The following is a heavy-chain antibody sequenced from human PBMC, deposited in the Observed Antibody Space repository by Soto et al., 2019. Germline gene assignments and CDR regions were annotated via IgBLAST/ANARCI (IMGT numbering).Heavy chain of an antibody. V-gene: IGHV3-33*01. CDR2: IWYDGSNK. J-gene: IGHJ6*02. CDR3: ARDLGIVGATEYYYGMDV. Sequence: AGGSLRLSCAASGFTFSSYGMHWVRQAPGKGLEWVAVIWYDGSNKYYADSVKGRFTISRDNSKNTLYLQMNSLRAEDTAVYYCARDLGIVGATEYYYGMDVWGQGTTVTVSS. CDR1: GFTFSSYG. D-gene: IGHD1-26*01.